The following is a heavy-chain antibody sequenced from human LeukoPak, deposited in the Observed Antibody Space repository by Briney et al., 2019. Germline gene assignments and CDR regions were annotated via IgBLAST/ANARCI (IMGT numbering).Heavy chain of an antibody. Sequence: PGGSLRLSCAASGFIVSNTYMTWDRQAPGKGLEWVSAISGSGGSTYYADSVKGRFTISRDNSKNTLYLQMNSLRAEDTAVYYCAKPWMTTVFYFDYWGQGTLVTVSS. V-gene: IGHV3-23*01. CDR1: GFIVSNTY. CDR3: AKPWMTTVFYFDY. J-gene: IGHJ4*02. D-gene: IGHD4-11*01. CDR2: ISGSGGST.